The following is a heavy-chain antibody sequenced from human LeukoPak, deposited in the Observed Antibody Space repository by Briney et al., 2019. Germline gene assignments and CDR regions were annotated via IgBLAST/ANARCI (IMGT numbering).Heavy chain of an antibody. V-gene: IGHV3-23*01. CDR3: AKESTVTTRSEYFQH. D-gene: IGHD4-17*01. CDR2: ISGRGGST. Sequence: GGSLRLSCAASGFTFSSYAMSWVRQAPGKGLEWVSAISGRGGSTYYADSVKGRFTISRDNSKNTLYLQMNSLRAEDTAVYYCAKESTVTTRSEYFQHWGQGTLVTVSS. J-gene: IGHJ1*01. CDR1: GFTFSSYA.